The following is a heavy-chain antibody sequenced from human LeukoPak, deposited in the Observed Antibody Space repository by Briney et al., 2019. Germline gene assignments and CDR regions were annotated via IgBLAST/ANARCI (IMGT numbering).Heavy chain of an antibody. D-gene: IGHD2/OR15-2a*01. CDR3: ARLSAGSWSYFDY. CDR2: IYTSGST. V-gene: IGHV4-4*09. CDR1: GGSISSYY. J-gene: IGHJ4*02. Sequence: SETLSLTCTVSGGSISSYYWSWIRQPPGKGLEWIGYIYTSGSTNYNPSIKSRVTISVDTSKNQFSLKLSSVTAADTAVYYCARLSAGSWSYFDYWGQGTLVTVSS.